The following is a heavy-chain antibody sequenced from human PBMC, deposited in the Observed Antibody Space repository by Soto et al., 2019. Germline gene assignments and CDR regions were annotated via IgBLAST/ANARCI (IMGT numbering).Heavy chain of an antibody. J-gene: IGHJ3*02. CDR2: ISWNSGRR. CDR3: AKSKGDLEILKTTVTTFWWPFHI. V-gene: IGHV3-9*01. D-gene: IGHD4-17*01. CDR1: GFTFDDYA. Sequence: EVQLVESGGGLVQPGRSLRLSCAASGFTFDDYAMHWVRQVPGKGPAWVSGISWNSGRRGYAESVRGRFTISRDNAKNSLYLQMNSLRAEDTALHYSAKSKGDLEILKTTVTTFWWPFHIWGQGTMVTVSS.